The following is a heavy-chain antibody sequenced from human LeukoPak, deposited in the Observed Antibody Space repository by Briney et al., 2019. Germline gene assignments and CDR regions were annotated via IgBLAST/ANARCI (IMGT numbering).Heavy chain of an antibody. D-gene: IGHD2-21*02. CDR2: IFYSGST. CDR3: ARALNCGGDCYIIDY. J-gene: IGHJ4*02. CDR1: GGSISSSSYY. V-gene: IGHV4-39*07. Sequence: SETLSLTCTVSGGSISSSSYYWGWIRQPPGKGLEWIGSIFYSGSTYYNPSLKSRVTISVDTSKNQFSLKLSSVTAADTAVYYCARALNCGGDCYIIDYWGQGTLVTVSS.